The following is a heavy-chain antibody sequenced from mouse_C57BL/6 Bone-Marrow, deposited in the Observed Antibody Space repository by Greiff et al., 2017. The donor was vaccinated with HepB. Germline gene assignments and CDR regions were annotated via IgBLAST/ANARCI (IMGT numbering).Heavy chain of an antibody. CDR3: ARGGSGKDYFDY. CDR1: GYTFTSSG. D-gene: IGHD4-1*01. J-gene: IGHJ2*01. V-gene: IGHV1-81*01. Sequence: QVQLQQSGAELARPGASVKLSCKASGYTFTSSGISWVKQRTGQGLEWIGEIYPRSGNTYYNEKFKGKATLTADKSSSTAYMELRSLTSEDSAVYFCARGGSGKDYFDYWGQGTTLTVSS. CDR2: IYPRSGNT.